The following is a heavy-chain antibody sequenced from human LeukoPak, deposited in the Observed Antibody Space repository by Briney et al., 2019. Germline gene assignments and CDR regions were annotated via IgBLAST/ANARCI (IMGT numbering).Heavy chain of an antibody. CDR1: GGSISSSSYY. V-gene: IGHV4-39*07. Sequence: KPSETLSLTCTVSGGSISSSSYYWGWIRQPPGKGLEWIGSIYYSGSTYYNPSLKSRITISVDTSKNQFSLKLSSVTAADTAVYYCARGYYDILTGYIFDYWGQGTLVTVSS. CDR3: ARGYYDILTGYIFDY. D-gene: IGHD3-9*01. J-gene: IGHJ4*02. CDR2: IYYSGST.